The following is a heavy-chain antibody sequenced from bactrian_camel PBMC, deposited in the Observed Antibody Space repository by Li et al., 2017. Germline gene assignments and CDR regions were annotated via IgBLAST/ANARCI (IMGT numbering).Heavy chain of an antibody. D-gene: IGHD1*01. CDR3: AARPVNTRACVAGGRYEFGY. CDR1: GYTYRRHC. Sequence: HVQLVESGGGSVEAGGSLKLSCVASGYTYRRHCMGWFRQAPGKEREGVAAVDSYGWLSYSDSVKGRFTVSRDNANNTVNLMMNSLKPEDTAIYYCAARPVNTRACVAGGRYEFGYWGQGTQVTVS. J-gene: IGHJ4*01. V-gene: IGHV3S53*01. CDR2: VDSYGWL.